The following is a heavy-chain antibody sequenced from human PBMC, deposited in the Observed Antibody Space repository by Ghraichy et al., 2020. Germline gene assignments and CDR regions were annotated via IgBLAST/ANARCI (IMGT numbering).Heavy chain of an antibody. CDR1: GYTFSSYY. CDR2: INPSGGST. CDR3: ARADYGGNSGAY. D-gene: IGHD4-23*01. J-gene: IGHJ4*02. Sequence: ASVKVSCKTSGYTFSSYYMHWVRQAPGQGLEWMGIINPSGGSTSYAQNFQGRVTMTRDTSTSTVYMELSSLRSDDTAVYYCARADYGGNSGAYWGQGTLVTVSS. V-gene: IGHV1-46*01.